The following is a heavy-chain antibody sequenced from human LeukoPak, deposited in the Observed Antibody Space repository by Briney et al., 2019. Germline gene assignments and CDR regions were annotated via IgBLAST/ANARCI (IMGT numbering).Heavy chain of an antibody. J-gene: IGHJ3*02. CDR3: ASAKDQLLWFGELPFYI. CDR1: GFTVSSNY. CDR2: IYSGGSR. V-gene: IGHV3-53*01. D-gene: IGHD3-10*01. Sequence: GGSLRLSCAASGFTVSSNYMNWVRQAPGKGLEWVSVIYSGGSRYYAVSVKGRFTISRDNSKNTLYLQMNSLRAEDTAVYYCASAKDQLLWFGELPFYIWGQGTMVTVSS.